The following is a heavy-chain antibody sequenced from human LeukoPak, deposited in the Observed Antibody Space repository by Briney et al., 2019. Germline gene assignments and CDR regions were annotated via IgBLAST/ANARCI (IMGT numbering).Heavy chain of an antibody. D-gene: IGHD2-15*01. J-gene: IGHJ4*02. V-gene: IGHV3-30*18. CDR3: AKDVRRYCSGGSCYSVDY. CDR1: GFTFSSYG. Sequence: GRSLRVSCAASGFTFSSYGMHWVRQAPGKGLEWVAVISYDGSNKYYADSVKGRFTISRDNSKNTLYLQMNSLRAEDTAVYYCAKDVRRYCSGGSCYSVDYWGQGTLVTVSS. CDR2: ISYDGSNK.